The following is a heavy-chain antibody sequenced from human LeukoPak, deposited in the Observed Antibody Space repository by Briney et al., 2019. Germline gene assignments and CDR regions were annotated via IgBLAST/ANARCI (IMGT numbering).Heavy chain of an antibody. D-gene: IGHD6-6*01. CDR3: ARDVSSMFPNWFDP. Sequence: SETLSLTCSVSGDSISSRTYYWTWIRQHPEKGVEWIGYIWNSGSTNYNPALKSRVTISADTSKNQFSLKLTSVTAADTAIYYCARDVSSMFPNWFDPWGQGILVIVSS. CDR2: IWNSGST. J-gene: IGHJ5*02. V-gene: IGHV4-31*03. CDR1: GDSISSRTYY.